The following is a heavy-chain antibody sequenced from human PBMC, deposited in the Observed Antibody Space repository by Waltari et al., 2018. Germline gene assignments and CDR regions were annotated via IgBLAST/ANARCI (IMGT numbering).Heavy chain of an antibody. D-gene: IGHD3-10*01. J-gene: IGHJ4*02. Sequence: QVQLQQWGAGLLKPSETLSLTCAVYGGSFSGYYWSWIRQPPGKGLEWIGEINHSGRTTYNPSLKSRVTISVDTSKNQFSLKLSSVTAADTAVYYCARGVRTTYYYGSGSYPLDYWGQGTLVTVSS. CDR2: INHSGRT. CDR3: ARGVRTTYYYGSGSYPLDY. V-gene: IGHV4-34*01. CDR1: GGSFSGYY.